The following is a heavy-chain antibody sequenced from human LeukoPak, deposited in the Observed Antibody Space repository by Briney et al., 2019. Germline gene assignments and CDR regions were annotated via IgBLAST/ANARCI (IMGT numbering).Heavy chain of an antibody. CDR2: IKQDGSEK. V-gene: IGHV3-7*01. J-gene: IGHJ4*02. CDR1: GFTFSSYW. CDR3: ARDSSSGWYDYFDY. Sequence: GGSLRLSCAASGFTFSSYWMSWVRQAPGKGLEWVANIKQDGSEKYYVDSVMGRFTISRDNAKNSLYLQMNSLRAEDTAVYYCARDSSSGWYDYFDYWGQGTLVTVSS. D-gene: IGHD6-19*01.